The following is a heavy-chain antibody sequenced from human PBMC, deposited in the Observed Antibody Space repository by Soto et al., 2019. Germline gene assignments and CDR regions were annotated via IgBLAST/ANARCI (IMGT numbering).Heavy chain of an antibody. CDR3: ARAPMVRGVIITFPFDY. CDR2: IKQDGSEK. Sequence: GGSLRLSCAASGFTFSSYWMSWVRQAPGKGLEWVANIKQDGSEKYYVDSVKGRFTISRDNAKNSLYLQMNSLRAEDTAVYYCARAPMVRGVIITFPFDYWGQGTLVTVSS. J-gene: IGHJ4*02. V-gene: IGHV3-7*01. CDR1: GFTFSSYW. D-gene: IGHD3-10*01.